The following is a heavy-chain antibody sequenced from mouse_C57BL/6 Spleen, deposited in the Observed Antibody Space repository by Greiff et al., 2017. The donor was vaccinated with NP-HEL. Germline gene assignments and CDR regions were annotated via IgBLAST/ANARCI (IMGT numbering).Heavy chain of an antibody. CDR2: IDPSDSYT. Sequence: QVQLQQPGAELVKPGASVKLSCKASGYTFTSYWMQWVKQRPGQGLEWIGEIDPSDSYTNYNQKFKGKATLTVDTSSSTAYMQLSSLTSEDSAVYYCARRDGYYVYFDVWGTGTTVTVSS. D-gene: IGHD2-3*01. CDR1: GYTFTSYW. J-gene: IGHJ1*03. V-gene: IGHV1-50*01. CDR3: ARRDGYYVYFDV.